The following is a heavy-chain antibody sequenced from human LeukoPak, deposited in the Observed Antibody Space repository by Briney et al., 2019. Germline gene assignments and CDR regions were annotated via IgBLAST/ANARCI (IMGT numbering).Heavy chain of an antibody. CDR2: IKSKTDGGTT. Sequence: GGSLRLSCGASEFTFSNAWMSWVRQAPGKGLEWVGRIKSKTDGGTTDYAAPVKGRFTVSRDDSKNTLYLQMNSLKTEDTAVYYCTTDRGDYGSGSYEIYYFYMDVWGEGTTVTVSS. J-gene: IGHJ6*03. CDR1: EFTFSNAW. D-gene: IGHD3-10*01. V-gene: IGHV3-15*01. CDR3: TTDRGDYGSGSYEIYYFYMDV.